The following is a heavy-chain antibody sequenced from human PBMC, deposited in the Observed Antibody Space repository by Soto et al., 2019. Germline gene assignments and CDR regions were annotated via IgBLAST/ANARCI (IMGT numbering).Heavy chain of an antibody. CDR3: AREMEPYYDFWSGYYFY. CDR2: INAGNGNT. CDR1: GYTFTSYA. V-gene: IGHV1-3*05. J-gene: IGHJ4*02. D-gene: IGHD3-3*01. Sequence: QVQLVQSGAEEKKPGASVKVSCKASGYTFTSYAMHWVRQAPGQRLEWMGWINAGNGNTKYSQKFQGRVTITRDTYASRAYMELSRLRAEDPDVYYCAREMEPYYDFWSGYYFYWGQGTLVTGSS.